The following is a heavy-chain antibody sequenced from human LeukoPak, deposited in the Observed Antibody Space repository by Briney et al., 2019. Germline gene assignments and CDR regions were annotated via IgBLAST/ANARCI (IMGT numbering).Heavy chain of an antibody. CDR3: VLAGNYCDSSGYYI. J-gene: IGHJ4*02. D-gene: IGHD3-22*01. CDR2: ISSSGSTI. V-gene: IGHV3-11*04. Sequence: KPGGSLRLSCAASGFTFSDYYMSWIRQAPGKGLEWVSYISSSGSTIYYAGSVKGRFTISRDNAKNSLYLQMNSLRAEDTAVYHCVLAGNYCDSSGYYIWGQGTLVTVSS. CDR1: GFTFSDYY.